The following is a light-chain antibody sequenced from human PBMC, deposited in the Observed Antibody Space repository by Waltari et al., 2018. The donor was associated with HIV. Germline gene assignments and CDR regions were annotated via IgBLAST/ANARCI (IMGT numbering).Light chain of an antibody. CDR1: ENINNY. CDR2: DSS. J-gene: IGKJ4*01. Sequence: EIVLTQSPATLSLSPGERASLSCTASENINNYLAWYQQKPGQAPRLVLYDSSNRAPGFPDRFSVGGSETHFALIISSLEPEDFSVYYCQQRRNWPLTFGGGTKVEIK. CDR3: QQRRNWPLT. V-gene: IGKV3-11*01.